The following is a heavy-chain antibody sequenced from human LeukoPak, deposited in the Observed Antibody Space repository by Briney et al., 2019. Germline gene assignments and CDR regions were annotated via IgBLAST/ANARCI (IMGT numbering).Heavy chain of an antibody. CDR1: GFTFSSYS. CDR3: ARVGAMPPFYYYYYMDV. Sequence: GGSLRLSCAASGFTFSSYSMNWVRQAPGKGLEWVSYISSSSSTIYYADSVKGRFTISRDNAKNSLYLQMNSLRAEDTAVYYCARVGAMPPFYYYYYMDVWGKGTTVTVSS. CDR2: ISSSSSTI. D-gene: IGHD2-2*01. J-gene: IGHJ6*03. V-gene: IGHV3-48*04.